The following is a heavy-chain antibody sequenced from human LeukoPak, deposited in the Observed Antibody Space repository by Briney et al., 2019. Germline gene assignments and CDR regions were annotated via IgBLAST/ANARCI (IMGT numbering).Heavy chain of an antibody. CDR2: ISYDGSNK. CDR1: GFTFSSYA. CDR3: AKDVRNDYGGY. J-gene: IGHJ4*02. Sequence: GGSLRLSCAASGFTFSSYAMHWVRQAPGKGLEWVAVISYDGSNKYYADSVKGRFTISRDNSKNTLYLQMNSLRAEDTAVYYCAKDVRNDYGGYWGQGTLVTVSS. D-gene: IGHD4-23*01. V-gene: IGHV3-30-3*01.